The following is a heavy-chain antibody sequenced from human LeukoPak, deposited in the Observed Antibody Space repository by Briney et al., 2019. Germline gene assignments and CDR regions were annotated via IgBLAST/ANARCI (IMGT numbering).Heavy chain of an antibody. CDR1: GGSISSGGYY. Sequence: SQTLSLTCTLSGGSISSGGYYWSWIRQHPGKGLEWIGYIYYSGSTYYNPSLKSRVTISVDTSKNQFSLKLSSVTAADTAVYYCARDIDYGDYANAFDIWGQGTMVTVSS. CDR2: IYYSGST. D-gene: IGHD4-17*01. CDR3: ARDIDYGDYANAFDI. J-gene: IGHJ3*02. V-gene: IGHV4-31*03.